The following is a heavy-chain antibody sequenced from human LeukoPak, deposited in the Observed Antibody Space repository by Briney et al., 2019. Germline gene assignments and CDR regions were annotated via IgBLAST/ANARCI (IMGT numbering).Heavy chain of an antibody. CDR2: VNFRGTIS. CDR3: AKGERGIDY. V-gene: IGHV3-23*01. D-gene: IGHD3-16*01. CDR1: GLTVTNAW. Sequence: GGSLRLSCAASGLTVTNAWMNWVRQAPGKGLEWVSSVNFRGTISYYADSVKGRFTISRDNSKNTLFLQMDSLRAEDAAIYYCAKGERGIDYWGQGTLVTVSS. J-gene: IGHJ4*02.